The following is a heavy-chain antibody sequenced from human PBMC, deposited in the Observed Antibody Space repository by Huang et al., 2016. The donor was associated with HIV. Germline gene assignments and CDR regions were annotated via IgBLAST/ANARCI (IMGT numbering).Heavy chain of an antibody. Sequence: VQLVQSGAEVKKPGESLKISCKGSGYSFSSYWIDWVRQMPGKGLEWMGIIFPDDSDTTYSPPFEGQVTIAADKSIVTAYRQWSSLKASDTAMYYCARRFSSSSGYFDYWGQGSLVTVSS. CDR2: IFPDDSDT. CDR1: GYSFSSYW. V-gene: IGHV5-51*01. CDR3: ARRFSSSSGYFDY. J-gene: IGHJ4*02. D-gene: IGHD6-6*01.